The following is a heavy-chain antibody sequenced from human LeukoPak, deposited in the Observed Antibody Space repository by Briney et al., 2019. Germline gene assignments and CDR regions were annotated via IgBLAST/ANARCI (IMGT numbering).Heavy chain of an antibody. CDR3: ARGTAAASNSPWGY. Sequence: GGSLRLSCAASGFTFSSYSMNWVCQAPGKGLEWVSSISSSSSYIYYADSLKGRFTISRDNAKNSLYLQMNSLRAEDTAVYYCARGTAAASNSPWGYWGQGTLVTVSS. V-gene: IGHV3-21*01. D-gene: IGHD6-13*01. CDR1: GFTFSSYS. J-gene: IGHJ4*02. CDR2: ISSSSSYI.